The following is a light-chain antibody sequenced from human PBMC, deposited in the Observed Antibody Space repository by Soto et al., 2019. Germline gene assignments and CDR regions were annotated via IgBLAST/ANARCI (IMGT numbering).Light chain of an antibody. CDR1: QDISVY. V-gene: IGKV1-27*01. CDR3: QKFNTAPLT. CDR2: SAS. J-gene: IGKJ5*01. Sequence: DIQMTQSPSSLSASVGDRVTITCRASQDISVYLAWYQQKPGKVPKLLIYSASTLQSGVPSQFSGSGSGTDFTLTISSLQPEDVATYYCQKFNTAPLTFGQGTRLEIK.